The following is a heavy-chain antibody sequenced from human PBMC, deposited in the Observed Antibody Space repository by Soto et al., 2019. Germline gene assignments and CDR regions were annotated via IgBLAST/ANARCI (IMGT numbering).Heavy chain of an antibody. CDR2: ISYDGSNK. J-gene: IGHJ6*02. D-gene: IGHD3-3*01. CDR3: AKVITIFGVVMEYYGMDV. CDR1: GFTFSRYG. Sequence: QVQLVESGGGVVQPGRSLRLSCAASGFTFSRYGMHWVRQAPGKGLEWVAVISYDGSNKYYADSVKGRFTISRDNSKNTLYLQMNSLRAEDKAVYYCAKVITIFGVVMEYYGMDVWGQGTTVTVSS. V-gene: IGHV3-30*18.